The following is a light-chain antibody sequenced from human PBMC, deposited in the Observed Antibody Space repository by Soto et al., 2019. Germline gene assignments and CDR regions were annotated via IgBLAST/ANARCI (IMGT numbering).Light chain of an antibody. CDR2: AAS. J-gene: IGKJ1*01. CDR3: QQYYSYPWT. Sequence: AIRMTQSPSSLSASTGDRVTITCRASQGISSYLAWYQQKPGKAPKLLINAASTLQSGVPSRFSGSGSGTDFTLTISCLQSEDFATYYCQQYYSYPWTFGQGTKVDIK. CDR1: QGISSY. V-gene: IGKV1-8*01.